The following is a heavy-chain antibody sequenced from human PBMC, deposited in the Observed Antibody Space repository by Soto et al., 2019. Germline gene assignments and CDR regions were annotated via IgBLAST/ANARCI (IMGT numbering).Heavy chain of an antibody. V-gene: IGHV4-59*08. CDR1: SSSILSDS. Sequence: LSLTCSSPSSSILSDSWTWLKQTSGPGLEWIGYIYYSGGTNYNPSLKSRVTISVDTSKNQFSLKLSSVTAADTAVYYCARTSQGYSSSWTPYNWFDPWGQGTLVTVS. J-gene: IGHJ5*02. D-gene: IGHD6-13*01. CDR3: ARTSQGYSSSWTPYNWFDP. CDR2: IYYSGGT.